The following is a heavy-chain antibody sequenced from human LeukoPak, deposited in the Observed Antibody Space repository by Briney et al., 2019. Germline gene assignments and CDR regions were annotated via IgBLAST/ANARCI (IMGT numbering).Heavy chain of an antibody. CDR2: ISSSGHYR. J-gene: IGHJ4*02. D-gene: IGHD3-22*01. CDR1: GFAFSSYS. V-gene: IGHV3-21*01. Sequence: GGSLRLSCAASGFAFSSYSMNWVRQAPGKGLEWVSSISSSGHYRYYADSVKGRFTISRDNAKNSLFLQMNSLRAEDMAVYYCARNPYYYDTSGHFDYWGQGTLVTVSS. CDR3: ARNPYYYDTSGHFDY.